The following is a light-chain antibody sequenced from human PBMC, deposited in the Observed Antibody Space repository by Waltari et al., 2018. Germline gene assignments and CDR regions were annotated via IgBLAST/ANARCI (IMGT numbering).Light chain of an antibody. CDR2: RKD. CDR3: AAWDDSPNGHWV. Sequence: QSVLTQPPSASGTPGQRVTISCSGRASNIGGNVVNWYQQFPGKAPKLVIYRKDQRPSGVPDRCSGSKSGTSASLAISGLQSEDEADYYCAAWDDSPNGHWVFGGGTKVTVL. J-gene: IGLJ3*02. V-gene: IGLV1-44*01. CDR1: ASNIGGNV.